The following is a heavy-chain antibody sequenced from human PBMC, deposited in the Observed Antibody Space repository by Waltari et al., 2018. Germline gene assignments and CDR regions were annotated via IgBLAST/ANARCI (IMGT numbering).Heavy chain of an antibody. V-gene: IGHV1-2*06. CDR2: INPNSGGT. Sequence: QVQLVQSGAEVKKPGASVQVSCKASGYTFTGYYMHCVRQAPGQGLEWMGRINPNSGGTNYAQKFQGRVTMTRDTPISTAYMELSRLRSDDTAVYYCARGTYQLRRGGDWFDPWGQGTLVTVSS. D-gene: IGHD2-2*01. CDR1: GYTFTGYY. J-gene: IGHJ5*02. CDR3: ARGTYQLRRGGDWFDP.